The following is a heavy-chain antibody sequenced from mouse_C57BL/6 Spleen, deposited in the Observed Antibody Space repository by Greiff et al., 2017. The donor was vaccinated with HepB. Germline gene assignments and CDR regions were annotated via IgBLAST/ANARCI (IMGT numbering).Heavy chain of an antibody. CDR2: IDPETGGT. Sequence: VQLQQSGAELVRPGASVTLSCKASGYTFTDYEMHWVKQTPVHGLEWIGAIDPETGGTAYNQKFKGKAILTADKSSSTAYMELRSLTSEDSAVYYCTIVDFITTVGAHDYWGQGTTLTVSS. J-gene: IGHJ2*01. D-gene: IGHD1-1*01. CDR1: GYTFTDYE. CDR3: TIVDFITTVGAHDY. V-gene: IGHV1-15*01.